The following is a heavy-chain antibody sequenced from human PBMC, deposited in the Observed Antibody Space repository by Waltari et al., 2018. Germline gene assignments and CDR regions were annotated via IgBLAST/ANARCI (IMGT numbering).Heavy chain of an antibody. CDR1: GGSFSGYY. J-gene: IGHJ5*02. Sequence: QVQLQQWGAGLLKPSETLSLTCAVYGGSFSGYYWSWIRQPPGKGLEWIGEINHSGSTNYNPSLKSRVTISVDTSKNQFSLKLSSVTAADTAVYYCARARFLGRKYWFDPWGQGTLVTVSS. CDR3: ARARFLGRKYWFDP. D-gene: IGHD3-3*01. V-gene: IGHV4-34*01. CDR2: INHSGST.